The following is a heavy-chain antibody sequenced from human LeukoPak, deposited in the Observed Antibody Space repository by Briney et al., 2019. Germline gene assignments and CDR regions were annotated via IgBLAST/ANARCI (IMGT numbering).Heavy chain of an antibody. D-gene: IGHD6-13*01. J-gene: IGHJ4*02. V-gene: IGHV4-39*01. CDR2: IYYSGST. Sequence: PSETLSLTCTVSGGSISSSGYYWGWIRQPPGKGLEWIGSIYYSGSTYYNPSLKSRVTISVDTSKNQFSLKLSSVTAADTAVYYCARQQIAAAATGGYWGQGTLVTVSS. CDR3: ARQQIAAAATGGY. CDR1: GGSISSSGYY.